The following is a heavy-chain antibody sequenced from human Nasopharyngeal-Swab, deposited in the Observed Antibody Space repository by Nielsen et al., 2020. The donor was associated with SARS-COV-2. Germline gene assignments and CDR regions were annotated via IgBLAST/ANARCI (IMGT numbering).Heavy chain of an antibody. CDR3: AKALDILTGHYDY. D-gene: IGHD3-9*01. V-gene: IGHV3-23*01. J-gene: IGHJ4*02. CDR1: GFTFSSYA. CDR2: ISGSGGST. Sequence: LSLTCAASGFTFSSYAMSWVRQAPGKGLEWVSAISGSGGSTYYADSVKGRFTISRDNSKNTLYLQMNSLRAEDTAVYYCAKALDILTGHYDYWGQGTLVTVSS.